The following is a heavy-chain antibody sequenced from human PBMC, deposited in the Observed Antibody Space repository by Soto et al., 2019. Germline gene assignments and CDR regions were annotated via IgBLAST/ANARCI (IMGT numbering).Heavy chain of an antibody. J-gene: IGHJ4*02. CDR3: ARRGSGSYYDY. V-gene: IGHV3-23*01. CDR1: GFTFSSYA. D-gene: IGHD1-26*01. CDR2: ISGSGGST. Sequence: EVQLLESGGGLVQPGGSLRLSCAASGFTFSSYAMSWVRQAPVKGLEWVSAISGSGGSTYYADSVKGRFTISRDNSKNTLYLQMNSLRADDTAVYYCARRGSGSYYDYWGQGTLVTVSS.